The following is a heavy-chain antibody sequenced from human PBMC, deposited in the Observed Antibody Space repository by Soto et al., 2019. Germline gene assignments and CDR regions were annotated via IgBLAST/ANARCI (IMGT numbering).Heavy chain of an antibody. CDR3: AKDLHWYGMDV. CDR2: INKDGGTT. CDR1: GFTFSDYF. V-gene: IGHV3-23*01. D-gene: IGHD1-20*01. J-gene: IGHJ6*02. Sequence: EVQLLESGGGLVQPGESLRLSCAASGFTFSDYFMNWVRQAPGKGLEWVSGINKDGGTTQNADFVRGRFTISRDNSRNTLHLQMNSVRAEDTALYYCAKDLHWYGMDVWGQGTTVTVS.